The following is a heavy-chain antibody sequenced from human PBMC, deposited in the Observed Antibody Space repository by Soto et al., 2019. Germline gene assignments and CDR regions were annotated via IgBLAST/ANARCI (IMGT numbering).Heavy chain of an antibody. CDR3: ASLRGRYSYERGRYYYYGMYV. Sequence: ASVKVSCKASGYTFTSYVINWVRQATGQGLEWMGWMNPNSGNTGYAQKFQGRVTMTRNTSISTAYMELSSLRSEDTAVYYCASLRGRYSYERGRYYYYGMYVWGQGTTVTVSS. CDR2: MNPNSGNT. CDR1: GYTFTSYV. D-gene: IGHD5-18*01. V-gene: IGHV1-8*01. J-gene: IGHJ6*02.